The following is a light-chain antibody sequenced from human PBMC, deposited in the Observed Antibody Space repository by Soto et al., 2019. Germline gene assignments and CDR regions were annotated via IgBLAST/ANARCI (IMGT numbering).Light chain of an antibody. CDR3: GADHCSGSNFVFQRV. CDR1: SGYSNYK. J-gene: IGLJ3*02. CDR2: VGTGGIVG. Sequence: QSVLTQPPSASASLGASVTLTCTLSSGYSNYKVDWYQQRPGKGPRFVMRVGTGGIVGSKGDGIPDRFSVLGSGLNRYLTIKNVHEEDENDYHCGADHCSGSNFVFQRVVGGGSKLTVL. V-gene: IGLV9-49*01.